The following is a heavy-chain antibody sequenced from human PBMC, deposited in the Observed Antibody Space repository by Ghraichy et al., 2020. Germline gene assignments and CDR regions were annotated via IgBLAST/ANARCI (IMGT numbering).Heavy chain of an antibody. V-gene: IGHV4-39*01. CDR1: GGSISSSSYY. Sequence: SETLSLTCTVSGGSISSSSYYWGWIRQPPGKGLEWIGSIYYSGSTYYNPSLKSRVTISVDTSKNQFSLKLSSVTAADTAVYYCARHTGSTLYFDYWGQGTLVTVSS. D-gene: IGHD2-2*01. CDR3: ARHTGSTLYFDY. J-gene: IGHJ4*02. CDR2: IYYSGST.